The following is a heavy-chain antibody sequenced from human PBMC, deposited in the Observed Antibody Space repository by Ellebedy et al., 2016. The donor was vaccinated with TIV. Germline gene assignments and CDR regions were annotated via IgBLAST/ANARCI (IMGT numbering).Heavy chain of an antibody. J-gene: IGHJ5*02. CDR1: GFTFSGYA. Sequence: GESLKISCAASGFTFSGYAMSWVRQAPGKGLEWVSGINAGGGTTNYADSGKGRFTISRDNAKNSLFLQMTSLRAGDTGVYYCARADNWLDPWGQGTLVTVSS. CDR3: ARADNWLDP. CDR2: INAGGGTT. V-gene: IGHV3-23*01.